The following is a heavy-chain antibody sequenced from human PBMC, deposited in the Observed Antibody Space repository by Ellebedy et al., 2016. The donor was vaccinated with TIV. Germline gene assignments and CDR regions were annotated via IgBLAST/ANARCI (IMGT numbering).Heavy chain of an antibody. Sequence: MPSETLSLTCTVSRGSISSSSYYWGWTRQPPGKGLDWIGSIHYSGSTYYNPSLKSRVTISVDTSKNQFSLKLSFVTAADTAVYYCARQKRSDRVTLMSFDTWGRGTLVTVSS. CDR2: IHYSGST. D-gene: IGHD3-16*01. CDR1: RGSISSSSYY. CDR3: ARQKRSDRVTLMSFDT. V-gene: IGHV4-39*01. J-gene: IGHJ4*02.